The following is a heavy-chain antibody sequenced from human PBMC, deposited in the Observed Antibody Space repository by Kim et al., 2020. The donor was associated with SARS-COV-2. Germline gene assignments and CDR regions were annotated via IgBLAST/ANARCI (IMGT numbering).Heavy chain of an antibody. D-gene: IGHD3-10*01. CDR2: ISWNSGSI. V-gene: IGHV3-9*01. CDR1: GFTFDDYA. Sequence: GGSLRLSCAASGFTFDDYAMHWVRQAPGKGLEWVSGISWNSGSIGYADSVKGRFTISRDNAKNSLYLQMNSLRAEDTALYYCAKDLRRGSYYYGMDVWGQGTTVTVSS. J-gene: IGHJ6*02. CDR3: AKDLRRGSYYYGMDV.